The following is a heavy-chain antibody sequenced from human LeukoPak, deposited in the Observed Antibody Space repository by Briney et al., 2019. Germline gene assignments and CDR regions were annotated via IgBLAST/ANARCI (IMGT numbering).Heavy chain of an antibody. CDR1: GYTLTGYY. CDR2: INSNTGDT. D-gene: IGHD3-16*01. J-gene: IGHJ4*02. Sequence: GASVKVSCKASGYTLTGYYKHWVRQAPGQGLEWMGWINSNTGDTNHAQKLKGRVTMTRDTSISAAYLELSSLRGDGTAVYYCAKWSWGELVSPVGYWGQGTLVTVSS. V-gene: IGHV1-2*02. CDR3: AKWSWGELVSPVGY.